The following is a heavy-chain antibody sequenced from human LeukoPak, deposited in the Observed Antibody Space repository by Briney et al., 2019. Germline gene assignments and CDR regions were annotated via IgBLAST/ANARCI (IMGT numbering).Heavy chain of an antibody. J-gene: IGHJ4*02. CDR2: ISHDGSSQ. V-gene: IGHV3-30*18. D-gene: IGHD6-13*01. CDR1: GFTFSDYG. CDR3: AKDGPLPYTSTSFGRHFLEY. Sequence: HTGRSLRLFCAASGFTFSDYGMHWARLAPGKGLEWVAHISHDGSSQNYADSVQGRFTISRDNSKNTVDLQMNSLRAEDTAVYYCAKDGPLPYTSTSFGRHFLEYWGQGTLVTVSS.